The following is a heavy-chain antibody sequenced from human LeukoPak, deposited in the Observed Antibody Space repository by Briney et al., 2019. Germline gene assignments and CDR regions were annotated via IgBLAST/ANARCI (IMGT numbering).Heavy chain of an antibody. D-gene: IGHD6-6*01. CDR3: ARGGAARPDY. J-gene: IGHJ4*02. CDR1: GFTFSNYG. CDR2: ISSNTVII. Sequence: GGSLRLSCAASGFTFSNYGMNWVRQTPGKGLEWVSYISSNTVIIDYADSVKGRFTISRDNAKSSLYLQMNSLRAEDTAVYYCARGGAARPDYWGQGTLLTVSS. V-gene: IGHV3-48*01.